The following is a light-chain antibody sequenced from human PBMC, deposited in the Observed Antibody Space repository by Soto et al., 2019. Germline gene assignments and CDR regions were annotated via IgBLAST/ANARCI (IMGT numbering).Light chain of an antibody. CDR3: CSYAGSYTDV. V-gene: IGLV2-11*01. CDR1: SSDVGGYNY. J-gene: IGLJ1*01. Sequence: QSVLTQPRSVSGSPGQSVTISCTGTSSDVGGYNYVSWYQQHPGKAPKLMIYDVSKRPSGVPDRFSGSKSGNTASLTISGLQAEDEADYYCCSYAGSYTDVFGPGTKVTVL. CDR2: DVS.